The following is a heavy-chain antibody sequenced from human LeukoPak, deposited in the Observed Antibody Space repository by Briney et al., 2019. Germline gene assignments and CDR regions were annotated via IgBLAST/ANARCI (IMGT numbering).Heavy chain of an antibody. V-gene: IGHV3-9*01. Sequence: GGSLRLSCAASGFNFDDCAMHWVRQAPGKGLEWVSSIGFSFNNVDYADSVKGRFTISRDNSKNTLYLQMNSLRAEDTAVYYCAREHGVREKYFDYWGQGTLVTVSS. CDR1: GFNFDDCA. J-gene: IGHJ4*02. CDR2: IGFSFNNV. D-gene: IGHD2-8*01. CDR3: AREHGVREKYFDY.